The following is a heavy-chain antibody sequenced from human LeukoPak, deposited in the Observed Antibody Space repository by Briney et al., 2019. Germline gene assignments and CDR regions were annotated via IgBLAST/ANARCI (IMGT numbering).Heavy chain of an antibody. Sequence: GGSLRLSCAASGFTFSSHGMCWVRQAPGRGLEGVSSISIGGDTTYSDSVKGRFTISRDHSKNTLYVQLVSVSADETAIYYCAKEIRPNDCWGQGTLVTVSS. D-gene: IGHD4-17*01. V-gene: IGHV3-23*01. CDR1: GFTFSSHG. CDR2: ISIGGDTT. CDR3: AKEIRPNDC. J-gene: IGHJ4*02.